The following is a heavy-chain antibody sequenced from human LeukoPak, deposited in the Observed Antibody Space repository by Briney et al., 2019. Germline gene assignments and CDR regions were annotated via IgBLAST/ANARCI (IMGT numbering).Heavy chain of an antibody. J-gene: IGHJ4*02. D-gene: IGHD3-22*01. V-gene: IGHV3-23*01. Sequence: GGSLRLSCAASGFTFSNYAMSWVRQAPGKGLEWVSSITSSGERTYYADSVKGRFTISRDNSKNTLYLQMNSLRAEDTAVYYCAKHGPHYSSGYFSPFDYWGQGTLVTVSS. CDR1: GFTFSNYA. CDR3: AKHGPHYSSGYFSPFDY. CDR2: ITSSGERT.